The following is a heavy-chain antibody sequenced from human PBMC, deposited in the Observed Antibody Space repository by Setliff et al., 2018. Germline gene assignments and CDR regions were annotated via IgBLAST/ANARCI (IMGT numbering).Heavy chain of an antibody. Sequence: GSLRLSCAASGFTFSSYAMSWVRQPPGKGLEWIGEINHSGSTNYNPSLKSRVTISVDTSKNQFSLKLSSVTAADTALYYCTVYNTGSSKDHYWGQGTPVTVS. D-gene: IGHD2-8*02. J-gene: IGHJ4*02. V-gene: IGHV4-34*08. CDR1: GFTFSSYA. CDR2: INHSGST. CDR3: TVYNTGSSKDHY.